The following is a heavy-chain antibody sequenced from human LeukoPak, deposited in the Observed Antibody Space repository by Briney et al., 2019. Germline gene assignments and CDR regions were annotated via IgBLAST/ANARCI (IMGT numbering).Heavy chain of an antibody. CDR3: ARRIVVPAAMGPNLPHYFDY. V-gene: IGHV5-51*01. D-gene: IGHD2-2*01. CDR1: GYSFTSYW. Sequence: LGESLKISCKGSGYSFTSYWIGWVRQMPGKGLEWMGIIYPGDSDTRYSPSFQGQVTISADKSISTAYLQWSSLKASDTAMYYCARRIVVPAAMGPNLPHYFDYWGQGTLVTVSS. CDR2: IYPGDSDT. J-gene: IGHJ4*02.